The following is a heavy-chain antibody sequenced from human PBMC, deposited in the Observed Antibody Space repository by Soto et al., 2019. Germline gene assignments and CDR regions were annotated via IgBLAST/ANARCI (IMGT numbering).Heavy chain of an antibody. CDR1: GYTFTGYY. CDR3: ARDKSRGYLGTIFAY. D-gene: IGHD7-27*01. V-gene: IGHV1-2*02. Sequence: ASVKVSCKASGYTFTGYYMHWVRQAPGQGLEWMGWINPNSGGTNYAQKFQGRVTMTRDTSISTAYMELSRLRSDDTAVYYCARDKSRGYLGTIFAYWGQGTLVTVSS. CDR2: INPNSGGT. J-gene: IGHJ4*02.